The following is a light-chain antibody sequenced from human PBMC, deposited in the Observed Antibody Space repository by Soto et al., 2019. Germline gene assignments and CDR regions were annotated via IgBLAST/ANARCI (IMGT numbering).Light chain of an antibody. V-gene: IGLV4-69*01. Sequence: QSVLTQSPSASASLGASVKLTCTLSSGHSSYAIAWHQQQPEKGPRYLMKLNSDGSHSKGDGIPDRFSGSSSGAERYLTISSLQSEDEADYYCQTWGTGFPVFGGGTKLHRP. CDR3: QTWGTGFPV. CDR2: LNSDGSH. J-gene: IGLJ2*01. CDR1: SGHSSYA.